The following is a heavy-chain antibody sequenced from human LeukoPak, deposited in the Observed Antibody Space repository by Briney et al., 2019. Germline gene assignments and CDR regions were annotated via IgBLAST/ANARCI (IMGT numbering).Heavy chain of an antibody. Sequence: SETLSLTXAVYGGSFSGYYWSWIRQPPGKGLEWIGEINHSGSTNYNPSLKSRVTISVDTSKNQFSLKLSSVTVADTAVYYCARERYSILRSNYYYMDVWGKGTTVTVSS. V-gene: IGHV4-34*01. D-gene: IGHD4-11*01. J-gene: IGHJ6*03. CDR3: ARERYSILRSNYYYMDV. CDR2: INHSGST. CDR1: GGSFSGYY.